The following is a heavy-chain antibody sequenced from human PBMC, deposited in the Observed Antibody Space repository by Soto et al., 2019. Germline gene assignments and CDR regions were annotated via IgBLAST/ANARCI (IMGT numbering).Heavy chain of an antibody. Sequence: QVQLVGSGGGLVKPGGSLRLSCAASGFTFSDYYMSWIRQAPGKGLEWVSYISSSSSYTNYADSVKGRFTISRDNAKNSLYLQMNSLRAEDTAVYYCARAPRYYYDSSGTSDAFDIWGQGTMVTVSS. V-gene: IGHV3-11*06. J-gene: IGHJ3*02. CDR1: GFTFSDYY. CDR3: ARAPRYYYDSSGTSDAFDI. CDR2: ISSSSSYT. D-gene: IGHD3-22*01.